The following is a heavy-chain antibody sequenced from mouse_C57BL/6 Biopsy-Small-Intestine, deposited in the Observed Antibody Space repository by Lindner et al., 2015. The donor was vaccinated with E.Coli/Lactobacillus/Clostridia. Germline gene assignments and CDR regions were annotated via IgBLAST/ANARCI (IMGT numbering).Heavy chain of an antibody. CDR2: INPGSGGT. J-gene: IGHJ4*01. CDR1: GYTFTSYG. Sequence: VQLQESGAELARPGASVKLSCKASGYTFTSYGISWVRQRTGQGLEWIGVINPGSGGTNYNEKFKGKATLTADKSSSTAYMQLSSLTSEDSAVYFCARDRSGGYYAMDYWGQGTSVTVSS. D-gene: IGHD1-3*01. V-gene: IGHV1-81*01. CDR3: ARDRSGGYYAMDY.